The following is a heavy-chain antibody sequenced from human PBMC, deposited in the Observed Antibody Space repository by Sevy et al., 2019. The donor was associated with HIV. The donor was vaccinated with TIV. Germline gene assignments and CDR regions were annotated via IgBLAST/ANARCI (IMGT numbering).Heavy chain of an antibody. Sequence: GGSLRLSCAASGFTFSDHYMSWIRQAPGKGLEWVSYISSSGSTIYYADSVKGRFTISRDNAKNSRYLQMNSLRAEDTAVYFCAGSRFRGWAYYFDYWGQGTLVTVSS. CDR1: GFTFSDHY. V-gene: IGHV3-11*01. CDR2: ISSSGSTI. CDR3: AGSRFRGWAYYFDY. J-gene: IGHJ4*02. D-gene: IGHD6-19*01.